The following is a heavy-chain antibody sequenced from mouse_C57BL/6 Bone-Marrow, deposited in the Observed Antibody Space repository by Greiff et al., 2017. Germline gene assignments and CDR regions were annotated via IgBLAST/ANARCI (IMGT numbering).Heavy chain of an antibody. CDR3: ARSGYYYGSSYGYFDY. D-gene: IGHD1-1*01. V-gene: IGHV1-82*01. Sequence: LVESGPELVKPGASVKISCKASGYAFSSSWMNWVKQRPGKGLEWIGRIYPGDGDTNYNGKFKGKATLTADKSSSTAYMQLSSLTSEDSAVYFCARSGYYYGSSYGYFDYWGQGTTLTVSS. CDR2: IYPGDGDT. J-gene: IGHJ2*01. CDR1: GYAFSSSW.